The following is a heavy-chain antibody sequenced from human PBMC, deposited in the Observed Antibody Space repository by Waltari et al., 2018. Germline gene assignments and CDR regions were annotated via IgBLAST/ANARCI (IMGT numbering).Heavy chain of an antibody. CDR3: ARGGQIVRPRPLDL. J-gene: IGHJ3*01. Sequence: EGQLVESGGGLVKPGGSLRLSCAASGLPVPSTYMNWVRQAPGKGLAWVSTIYSSATTFYADSVKGRFTISRDNSKNLLFLQRDDLRVNDTAVYYCARGGQIVRPRPLDLWGPGTLVTVSS. D-gene: IGHD6-6*01. V-gene: IGHV3-66*01. CDR1: GLPVPSTY. CDR2: IYSSATT.